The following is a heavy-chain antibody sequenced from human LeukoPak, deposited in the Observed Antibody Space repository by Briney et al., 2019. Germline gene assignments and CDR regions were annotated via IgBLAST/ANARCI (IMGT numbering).Heavy chain of an antibody. CDR1: GCTFISYG. D-gene: IGHD4-23*01. V-gene: IGHV3-30*03. CDR2: ISHGGSNK. J-gene: IGHJ4*02. CDR3: ATDYGGNSGPD. Sequence: GGSLRLSCAASGCTFISYGMHWVRQAPGKGLEWVAVISHGGSNKYYADSVKGRFTISRDNSKNTLYLQMNSLRAEDTAMYYCATDYGGNSGPDWGQGTLVTVSS.